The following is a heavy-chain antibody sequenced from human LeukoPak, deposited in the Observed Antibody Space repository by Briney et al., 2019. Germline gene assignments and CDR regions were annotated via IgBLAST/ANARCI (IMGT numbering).Heavy chain of an antibody. V-gene: IGHV3-66*01. CDR3: ARGAITMVRGWEFDY. CDR1: GFTVSSNY. J-gene: IGHJ4*02. CDR2: TNSGGDT. Sequence: GGSLRLSCAASGFTVSSNYMSWVRQAPGKGLEWVSVTNSGGDTDYADSVKGRFTVSRDNSKNMLYLQMNSLRVEDTAVYYCARGAITMVRGWEFDYWGQGTLVTVSS. D-gene: IGHD3-10*01.